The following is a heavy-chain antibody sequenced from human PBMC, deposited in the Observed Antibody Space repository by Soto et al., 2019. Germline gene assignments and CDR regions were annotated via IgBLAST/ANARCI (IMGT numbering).Heavy chain of an antibody. CDR2: IYYTGKT. Sequence: SETLSLTCSVSGDYIHVGGYYWTWIRQRPGKGLEWMGYIYYTGKTYYNPPLESRLTMSVDRSKNQFSLRLTSVTAADTAVYFCGRDLTSNANCIDPWGQGTLVTVSS. CDR3: GRDLTSNANCIDP. V-gene: IGHV4-30-4*01. J-gene: IGHJ5*02. CDR1: GDYIHVGGYY. D-gene: IGHD2-2*01.